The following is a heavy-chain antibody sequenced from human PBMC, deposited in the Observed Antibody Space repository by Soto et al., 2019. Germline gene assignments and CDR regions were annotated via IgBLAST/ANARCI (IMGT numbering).Heavy chain of an antibody. CDR3: ARIYVRVVAALDY. V-gene: IGHV2-26*01. D-gene: IGHD2-15*01. CDR2: IFSNDEK. J-gene: IGHJ4*02. Sequence: QVTLKESGPVLVKPTETLTLTCTVSGFSLSNARMGVSWIRQPPGKALEWLAHIFSNDEKSYSTSLKSRLTISKDTSKSQVVLTMTNMDPVDTATYYRARIYVRVVAALDYWGQGTLVTVSS. CDR1: GFSLSNARMG.